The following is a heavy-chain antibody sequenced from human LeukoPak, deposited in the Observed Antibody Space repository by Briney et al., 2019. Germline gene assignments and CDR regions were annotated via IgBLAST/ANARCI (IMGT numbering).Heavy chain of an antibody. CDR1: GGSISSSDYY. Sequence: PSETLSLTCIVSGGSISSSDYYWGWIRQPPGKGLEWIGRIYYSGSTYYNPSLKSRVTISVDTSKNQFSLKLTSVTAADTAVYYCARFPYYYDSPIWGQGTMVTVSS. V-gene: IGHV4-39*01. D-gene: IGHD3-22*01. CDR2: IYYSGST. J-gene: IGHJ3*02. CDR3: ARFPYYYDSPI.